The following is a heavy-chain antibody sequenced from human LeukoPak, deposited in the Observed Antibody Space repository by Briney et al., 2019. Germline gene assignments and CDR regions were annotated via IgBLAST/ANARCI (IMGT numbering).Heavy chain of an antibody. V-gene: IGHV3-64*01. D-gene: IGHD2/OR15-2a*01. CDR2: ISSDGGTT. CDR3: ARGRIIRGTSSSYYGMDL. CDR1: GFTFSSYV. J-gene: IGHJ6*02. Sequence: AGGSLRLSCAASGFTFSSYVMHWVRQAPGKGLEYVSGISSDGGTTYYANSVEGRFTISRDNSKNTLSLQMGSLRVEDMAVYYCARGRIIRGTSSSYYGMDLWGQGTTVTVSS.